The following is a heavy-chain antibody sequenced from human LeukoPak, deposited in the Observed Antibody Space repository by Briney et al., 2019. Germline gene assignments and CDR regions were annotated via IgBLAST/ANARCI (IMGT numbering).Heavy chain of an antibody. J-gene: IGHJ4*02. D-gene: IGHD5-18*01. CDR2: IRYDGSNK. CDR3: AKDHLSRAGYSYGEIDY. Sequence: GGSLRLSCAASGFTFSSYEMNWVRQAPGKGLEWVAFIRYDGSNKYYADSVKGRFTISRDNSKNTLYLQMNSLRAEDTAVYYCAKDHLSRAGYSYGEIDYWGQGTLVTVSS. CDR1: GFTFSSYE. V-gene: IGHV3-30*02.